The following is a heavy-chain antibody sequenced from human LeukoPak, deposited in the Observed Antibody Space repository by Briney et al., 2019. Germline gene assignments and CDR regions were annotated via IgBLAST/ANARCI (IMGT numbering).Heavy chain of an antibody. CDR3: AKHHRMAARLVYFDY. D-gene: IGHD6-6*01. J-gene: IGHJ4*02. CDR2: ISSLSGTI. CDR1: GFTFSSYS. Sequence: GGSLRLSCVASGFTFSSYSMNWVRQAPGEGLEWVSYISSLSGTIYYADSVKGRFTISRDNSKNTLYLQMNSLRVEDTAVYYCAKHHRMAARLVYFDYWGQGTLVTVSS. V-gene: IGHV3-48*01.